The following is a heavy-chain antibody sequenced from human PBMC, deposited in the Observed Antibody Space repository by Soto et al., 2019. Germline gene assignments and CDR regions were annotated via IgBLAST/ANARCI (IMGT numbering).Heavy chain of an antibody. J-gene: IGHJ5*02. CDR1: GFTFSSYA. CDR2: IRGGGGGST. V-gene: IGHV3-23*01. Sequence: EVQLLESGGGLVQPGGSLRLSCAASGFTFSSYAMSWVRQAPGKGLEWVSAIRGGGGGSTYYADSVKGRFTISRDNSKNTLYLQMSSLRAEDTAVYYCAISFPRSWYEPTWGQGTLVTVSS. D-gene: IGHD6-13*01. CDR3: AISFPRSWYEPT.